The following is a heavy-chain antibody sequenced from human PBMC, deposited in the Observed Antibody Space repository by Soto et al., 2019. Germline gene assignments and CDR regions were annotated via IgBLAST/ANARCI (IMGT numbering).Heavy chain of an antibody. Sequence: VASVKVSCKVSGYTLTELSMHWVRQAPGKGLEWKGGFDPEDGETIYAQKFQGRVTMTEDTSTDTDYMELSSLRSEDTAVYYCATWVSVPGYDILTGYYIGPHYFDYWGQGTLVTVSS. CDR3: ATWVSVPGYDILTGYYIGPHYFDY. V-gene: IGHV1-24*01. CDR2: FDPEDGET. D-gene: IGHD3-9*01. J-gene: IGHJ4*02. CDR1: GYTLTELS.